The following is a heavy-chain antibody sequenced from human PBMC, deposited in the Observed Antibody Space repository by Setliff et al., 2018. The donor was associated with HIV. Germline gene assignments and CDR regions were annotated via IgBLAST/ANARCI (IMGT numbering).Heavy chain of an antibody. CDR1: GYSFTSYG. J-gene: IGHJ5*02. Sequence: GASVKVSCKASGYSFTSYGVSWVRQAPGQGLEWMGWISAYNVNTNYAQKLQGRVTMTTDTSTSTAYMELRSLRSVDTAVYYCARGTTPLGWFDPWGQGTLVTVSS. V-gene: IGHV1-18*01. CDR3: ARGTTPLGWFDP. D-gene: IGHD2-2*01. CDR2: ISAYNVNT.